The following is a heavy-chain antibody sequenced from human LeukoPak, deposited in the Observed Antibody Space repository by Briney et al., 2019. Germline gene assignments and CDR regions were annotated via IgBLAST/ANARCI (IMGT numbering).Heavy chain of an antibody. V-gene: IGHV3-11*04. CDR1: GFTFSDYY. CDR2: ISSSSTTI. J-gene: IGHJ4*02. Sequence: KTGGSLRLSCAASGFTFSDYYMSWIRQAPGKGLEWVSYISSSSTTIYYAYSVKGRFTISRDNAKNSLYLQMNSLRAEDTAVYYCARDRHRYHYDGSGYPPYWGQGTLVTVSS. CDR3: ARDRHRYHYDGSGYPPY. D-gene: IGHD3-22*01.